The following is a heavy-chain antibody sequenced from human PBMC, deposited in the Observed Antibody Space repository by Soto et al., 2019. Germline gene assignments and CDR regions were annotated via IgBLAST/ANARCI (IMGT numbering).Heavy chain of an antibody. Sequence: QVQLVQSGAEVKKPGASVKVSCKASGYTFTSYYMHWVRQAPGQGLEWMGIINPSGGSTSYAQKFQGRVTMTRDTCASTVYMELSSLRSADTAVYYCARAIPAGSVDPWCQGTLVTVSS. CDR1: GYTFTSYY. CDR2: INPSGGST. J-gene: IGHJ5*02. D-gene: IGHD1-26*01. CDR3: ARAIPAGSVDP. V-gene: IGHV1-46*01.